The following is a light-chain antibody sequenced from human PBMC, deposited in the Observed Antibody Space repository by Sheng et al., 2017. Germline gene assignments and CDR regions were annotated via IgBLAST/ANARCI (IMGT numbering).Light chain of an antibody. Sequence: QPALTQPASVSGSPGQSITISCTGTTSDVGSYNLVSWYQQHPGKAPKVLIYEGSKRPSGVSTRFSGSKSGKTASLTISGLQAEDEADYYCCSYAGGSAWVFGGGTKLTVL. CDR2: EGS. CDR1: TSDVGSYNL. J-gene: IGLJ3*02. CDR3: CSYAGGSAWV. V-gene: IGLV2-23*01.